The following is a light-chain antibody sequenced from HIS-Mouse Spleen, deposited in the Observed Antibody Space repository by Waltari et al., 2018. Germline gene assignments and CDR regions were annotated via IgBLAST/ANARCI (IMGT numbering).Light chain of an antibody. CDR1: QSVSSS. J-gene: IGKJ3*01. Sequence: EIVLTQSPATLSLSPGERATLSCRASQSVSSSLAWYQQKPGQAPRLRIYEASNSATGIPARFSGSGSGTDFTLTISSLEPEDFAVYYCQQRSNWPPTFGPGTKVDIK. CDR2: EAS. CDR3: QQRSNWPPT. V-gene: IGKV3-11*01.